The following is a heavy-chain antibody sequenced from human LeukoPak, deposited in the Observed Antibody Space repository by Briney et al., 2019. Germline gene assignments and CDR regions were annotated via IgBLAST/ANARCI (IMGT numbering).Heavy chain of an antibody. Sequence: PSETLSLTCTVSGGSISSSTYYWGWIRQPPGKGLEWIGSMYYSSGNTYYNPSLKSRVTISVDTSKNQFSLKLSSVTAADTAVYYCARAPYSSSWNDYYYYYYTDVWGKGTTVTVSS. V-gene: IGHV4-39*07. D-gene: IGHD6-13*01. CDR2: MYYSSGNT. CDR1: GGSISSSTYY. CDR3: ARAPYSSSWNDYYYYYYTDV. J-gene: IGHJ6*03.